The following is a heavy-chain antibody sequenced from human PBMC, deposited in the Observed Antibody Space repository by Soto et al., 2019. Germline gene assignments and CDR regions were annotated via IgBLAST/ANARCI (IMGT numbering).Heavy chain of an antibody. J-gene: IGHJ4*02. D-gene: IGHD2-21*02. CDR2: ISSSSDNT. Sequence: RALRLSCVASGFSFSDYSMNWVRQAPGKGLQWVSYISSSSDNTYYADSVKGRFTVSRDNAKNALFLQMNSLRDDDTATYYCARLPKGSLVTAWGQGTRVTVSS. V-gene: IGHV3-48*02. CDR1: GFSFSDYS. CDR3: ARLPKGSLVTA.